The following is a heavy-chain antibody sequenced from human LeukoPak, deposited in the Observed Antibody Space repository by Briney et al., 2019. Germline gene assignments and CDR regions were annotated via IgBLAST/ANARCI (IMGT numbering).Heavy chain of an antibody. V-gene: IGHV3-48*04. D-gene: IGHD2-2*01. CDR1: GFTFSSYS. Sequence: GGSLRLSCAASGFTFSSYSMNWVRQAPGKGLEWVSYISSSSSTIYYADSVKGRFTISRDNAKNSLYLQMSSLRAEDTAVYYCARGSKRSTTDYWGQGTLVNVSS. CDR2: ISSSSSTI. J-gene: IGHJ4*02. CDR3: ARGSKRSTTDY.